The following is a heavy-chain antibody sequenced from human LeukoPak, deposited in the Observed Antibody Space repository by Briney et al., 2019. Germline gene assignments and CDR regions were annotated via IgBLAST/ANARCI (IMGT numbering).Heavy chain of an antibody. CDR2: MLYSGST. CDR3: AHYYDSRGYYLGY. D-gene: IGHD3-22*01. CDR1: GGSISSGSYY. Sequence: SETLSLTCTVSGGSISSGSYYWGWIRQPPGKGLEWIGSMLYSGSTYYKPSLKSRVTMSVDTSKNQFSLKLSSVTAADTAVYYCAHYYDSRGYYLGYWGQGTLVTVSS. V-gene: IGHV4-39*01. J-gene: IGHJ4*02.